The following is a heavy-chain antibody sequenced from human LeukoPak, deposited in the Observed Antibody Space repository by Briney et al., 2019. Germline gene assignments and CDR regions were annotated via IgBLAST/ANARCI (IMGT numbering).Heavy chain of an antibody. J-gene: IGHJ4*02. CDR3: ARTPVQYYDILTGYLKPGYFDY. Sequence: SETLSLTCAVYGGSFSGYYWSWIRQPPGKGLEWIGEISHSGSTNYNPSLESRVTISVDTSKNQFSLKLSSVTAADTAVYYCARTPVQYYDILTGYLKPGYFDYWGQGTLVTVSS. D-gene: IGHD3-9*01. CDR1: GGSFSGYY. CDR2: ISHSGST. V-gene: IGHV4-34*01.